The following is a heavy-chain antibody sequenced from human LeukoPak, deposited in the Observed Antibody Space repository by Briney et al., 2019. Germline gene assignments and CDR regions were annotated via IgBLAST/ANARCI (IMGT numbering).Heavy chain of an antibody. V-gene: IGHV3-23*01. J-gene: IGHJ6*04. Sequence: GGSLRLSCIASGFIFSNHAMNWVRRAPGKGLEWVAGISASDGSTFYADSVKGRFTISRDNSKNTLNLEMSNLRADDTAVYHCAKGHGPGSWLVDVWGKGTTVTVSP. CDR1: GFIFSNHA. CDR3: AKGHGPGSWLVDV. D-gene: IGHD3-10*01. CDR2: ISASDGST.